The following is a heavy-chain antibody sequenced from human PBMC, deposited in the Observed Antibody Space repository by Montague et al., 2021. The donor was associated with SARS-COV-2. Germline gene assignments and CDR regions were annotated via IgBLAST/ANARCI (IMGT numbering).Heavy chain of an antibody. J-gene: IGHJ5*02. CDR3: ARGADYDFWSGYLRYKWFDP. V-gene: IGHV4-34*01. D-gene: IGHD3-3*01. CDR2: INHSGNT. Sequence: SETLSLTCAVYGGSLSGYYWAWIRQTPGKGLEWIGEINHSGNTNYNPSLKSRLTISVDTSKKQFSLKLCSVTTADTAVYYCARGADYDFWSGYLRYKWFDPWGLGTPVTVSS. CDR1: GGSLSGYY.